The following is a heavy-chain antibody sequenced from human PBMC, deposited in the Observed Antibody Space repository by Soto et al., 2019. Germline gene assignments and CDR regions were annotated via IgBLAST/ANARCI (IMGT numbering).Heavy chain of an antibody. J-gene: IGHJ5*02. V-gene: IGHV6-1*01. CDR2: TYYRSNWRH. CDR3: ARGLAASGIDL. CDR1: GGSVSSNTAA. Sequence: SPTLSRTCAISGGSVSSNTAAWNWIRASPSRGLEWLGRTYYRSNWRHDYAVSVKSRITVNPDTSKNHFSLQLNSVTPDDTAVYYCARGLAASGIDLWGQGPLLTVSS. D-gene: IGHD2-15*01.